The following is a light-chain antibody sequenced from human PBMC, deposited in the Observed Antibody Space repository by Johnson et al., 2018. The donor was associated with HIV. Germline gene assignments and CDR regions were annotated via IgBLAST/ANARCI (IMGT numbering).Light chain of an antibody. CDR3: GTWDSSLSVYV. CDR2: ENS. V-gene: IGLV1-51*02. J-gene: IGLJ1*01. Sequence: QSLLTQPPSVSAAPGQKVTISCSGSSSNIGNNYVSWYQQLPGTAPRLLIYENSNRPSGIPDRFSGSKSGTSATLAITGLQTGDEADFFCGTWDSSLSVYVFGTGTRVTVL. CDR1: SSNIGNNY.